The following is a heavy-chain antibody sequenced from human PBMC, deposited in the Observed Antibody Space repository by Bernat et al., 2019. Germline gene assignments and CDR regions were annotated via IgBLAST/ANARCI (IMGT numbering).Heavy chain of an antibody. CDR1: GFTFSSYW. V-gene: IGHV3-7*03. CDR3: ARGYYDFWSGYYYYFDY. D-gene: IGHD3-3*01. CDR2: IKKAGSWK. Sequence: EVQLVESGGGLVQPGGSLRLSCAASGFTFSSYWMSWVRQAPGKGREWVANIKKAGSWKYYVESVKGRFTISRDNAKNSLYLQMNSLRAEDTAVYYCARGYYDFWSGYYYYFDYWGQGTLVTVSS. J-gene: IGHJ4*02.